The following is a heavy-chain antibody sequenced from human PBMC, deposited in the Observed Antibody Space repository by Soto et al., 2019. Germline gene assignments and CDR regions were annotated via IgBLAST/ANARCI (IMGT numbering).Heavy chain of an antibody. CDR1: GGSISSSSYY. J-gene: IGHJ4*02. V-gene: IGHV4-61*05. CDR3: ARVTDVVATIFDY. CDR2: IYYSGST. Sequence: PSETLSLTCTVSGGSISSSSYYWGWIRQPPGKGLEWIGYIYYSGSTNYNPSLKSRVTISVDTSKNQFSLKLSSVTAADTAVYYCARVTDVVATIFDYWGQGTLVTVSS. D-gene: IGHD5-12*01.